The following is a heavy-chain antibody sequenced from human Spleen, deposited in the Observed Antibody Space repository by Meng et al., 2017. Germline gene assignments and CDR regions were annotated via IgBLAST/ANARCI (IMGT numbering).Heavy chain of an antibody. Sequence: TWYDGRNQYYADSVKGRFTISRDNAKNTVYLQMSSLRAEDTALYYCTLGYCSDDSCKKTLPFDYWGQGTLVTVSS. J-gene: IGHJ4*02. D-gene: IGHD2-15*01. CDR2: TWYDGRNQ. V-gene: IGHV3-33*03. CDR3: TLGYCSDDSCKKTLPFDY.